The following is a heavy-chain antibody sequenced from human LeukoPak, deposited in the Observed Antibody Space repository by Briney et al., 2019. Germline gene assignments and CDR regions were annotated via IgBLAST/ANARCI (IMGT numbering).Heavy chain of an antibody. CDR3: ARDPPYCGSTNCLIVY. J-gene: IGHJ4*02. V-gene: IGHV3-21*01. CDR2: ISSSSSYI. Sequence: GGSLRLSRAASGFTFSSYSMNWVRQAPGKGLEWVSSISSSSSYIYYADSVKGRFTISRDNAKNSLYLQMNSLRAEDTAVYYCARDPPYCGSTNCLIVYWGQGTLVTVSS. CDR1: GFTFSSYS. D-gene: IGHD2-2*01.